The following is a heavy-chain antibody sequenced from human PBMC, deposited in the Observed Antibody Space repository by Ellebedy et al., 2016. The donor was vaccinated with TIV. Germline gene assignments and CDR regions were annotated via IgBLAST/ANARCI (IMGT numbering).Heavy chain of an antibody. D-gene: IGHD3-10*01. CDR2: ISYDGSNR. CDR1: EFTFSTYA. V-gene: IGHV3-30*03. CDR3: ARSYYGSGSPDY. J-gene: IGHJ4*02. Sequence: GESLKISCAASEFTFSTYAMHWVRQAPGKGLEWVAVISYDGSNRYYADSVKGRFTISRDNSKNTLYLQMNSLRGEDTALYYCARSYYGSGSPDYWGQGTLVTVSS.